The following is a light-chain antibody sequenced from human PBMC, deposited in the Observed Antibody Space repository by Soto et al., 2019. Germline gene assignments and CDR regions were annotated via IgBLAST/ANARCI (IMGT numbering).Light chain of an antibody. J-gene: IGKJ1*01. Sequence: DIVMTQSPDSLAVSLGERATINCKSSQSVLYSSNNENYLAWYQQKPGQPPNLLIYWASTRESGVPDRFSGSGSGSDFTLTISSLQAEDVAVYYCQQYYSTPPTFGQGTKVEIK. CDR3: QQYYSTPPT. CDR2: WAS. CDR1: QSVLYSSNNENY. V-gene: IGKV4-1*01.